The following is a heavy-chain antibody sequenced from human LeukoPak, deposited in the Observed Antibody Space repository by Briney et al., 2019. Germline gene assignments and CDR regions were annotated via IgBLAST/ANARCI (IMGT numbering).Heavy chain of an antibody. CDR1: GGTFSSYA. V-gene: IGHV1-69*13. D-gene: IGHD5-12*01. Sequence: ASVKVSCKASGGTFSSYAISWVRQAPVQGLEWMGGIIPIFGTANYAQKFQGRVTITADESTSTAYMELSSLRSEDTAVYYCARDATSGGYSGYLGGVYFDYWGQGTLVTVSS. CDR2: IIPIFGTA. CDR3: ARDATSGGYSGYLGGVYFDY. J-gene: IGHJ4*02.